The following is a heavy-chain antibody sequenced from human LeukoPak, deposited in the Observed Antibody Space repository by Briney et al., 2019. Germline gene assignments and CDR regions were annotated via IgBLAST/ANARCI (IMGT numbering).Heavy chain of an antibody. CDR2: IGLSSGRT. D-gene: IGHD1-1*01. CDR3: ARDHNYAFDN. CDR1: GFIFSDYS. V-gene: IGHV3-48*04. J-gene: IGHJ4*02. Sequence: PGGSLRLSCAASGFIFSDYSMNWVRQAPGKGLEWISYIGLSSGRTMYADPVKGRFTISGDNDKNSLYLQMNSLRVEDTAVYFCARDHNYAFDNWGQGILVTVSS.